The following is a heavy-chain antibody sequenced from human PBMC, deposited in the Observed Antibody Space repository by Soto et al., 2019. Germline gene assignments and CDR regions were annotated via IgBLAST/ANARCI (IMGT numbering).Heavy chain of an antibody. Sequence: SETLSLTCAVYCGSFSGYYWSWIRQPPGKGLEWIGEINHSGGTNYNPSLKSRVTISVDTSKNQFSLKLSSVAAADTAVYYCAREVPRYYYGSGRRNWFDPWGQGTLVTVSS. CDR2: INHSGGT. V-gene: IGHV4-34*01. J-gene: IGHJ5*02. D-gene: IGHD3-10*01. CDR1: CGSFSGYY. CDR3: AREVPRYYYGSGRRNWFDP.